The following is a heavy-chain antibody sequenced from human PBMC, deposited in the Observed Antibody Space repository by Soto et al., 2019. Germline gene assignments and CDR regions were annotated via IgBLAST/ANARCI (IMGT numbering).Heavy chain of an antibody. CDR3: ARDTFGGAYDFWH. D-gene: IGHD3-3*01. Sequence: EVQLVESGGGLVQPGGSLRLSCAVSGFTVSNFYMTWVRQAPGKGLEWVSVISSGGSTYYADSVKGRFTISRDNSKNTLFLEMNSLRDGDTAVYYCARDTFGGAYDFWHGGQGTLVTVSS. CDR2: ISSGGST. CDR1: GFTVSNFY. J-gene: IGHJ4*02. V-gene: IGHV3-66*01.